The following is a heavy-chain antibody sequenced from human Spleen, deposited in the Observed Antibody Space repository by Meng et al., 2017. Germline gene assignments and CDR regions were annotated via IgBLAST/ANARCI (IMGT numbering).Heavy chain of an antibody. Sequence: QSTLKGAGPPLGNPPQALTLTCTFSGLSLSASGVGVGWIRQPPGKALEWLALIYWDDDKRYSPSLKSRLTITKDTSKNQVVLTMTNMDPVDTATYYCAHRSNYYDSSGYHYTVWGQGTLVTVSS. CDR2: IYWDDDK. CDR1: GLSLSASGVG. CDR3: AHRSNYYDSSGYHYTV. V-gene: IGHV2-5*02. D-gene: IGHD3-22*01. J-gene: IGHJ4*02.